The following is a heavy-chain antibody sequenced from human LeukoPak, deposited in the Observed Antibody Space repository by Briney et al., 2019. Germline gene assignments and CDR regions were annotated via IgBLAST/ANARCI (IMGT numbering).Heavy chain of an antibody. D-gene: IGHD3-10*01. Sequence: PGGSLRLSCAASGFTFSSYWMHWVRQAPGKGLVWVSRINSDGSSTSYADSVKGRFTISRDNAKNTLYLQMNSLRAEDTAVYYRARDVYYGSGSYSNDAFDIWGQGTMVTVSS. V-gene: IGHV3-74*01. CDR2: INSDGSST. CDR1: GFTFSSYW. J-gene: IGHJ3*02. CDR3: ARDVYYGSGSYSNDAFDI.